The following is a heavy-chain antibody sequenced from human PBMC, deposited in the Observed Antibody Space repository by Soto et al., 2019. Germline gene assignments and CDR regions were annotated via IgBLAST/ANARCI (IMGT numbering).Heavy chain of an antibody. V-gene: IGHV3-21*01. CDR3: ARDVYDPVFDY. CDR1: EFTFSTYT. J-gene: IGHJ4*02. D-gene: IGHD5-12*01. CDR2: ISRYSDYI. Sequence: EVQLLESGGGLVQPGGSLRLSCAATEFTFSTYTMTWVRQGPGKGLEWVSSISRYSDYIYYADSVKGRFTISRDNAKNSVYLEMNSLRAEDTAVYYCARDVYDPVFDYWGQGTLVTVSS.